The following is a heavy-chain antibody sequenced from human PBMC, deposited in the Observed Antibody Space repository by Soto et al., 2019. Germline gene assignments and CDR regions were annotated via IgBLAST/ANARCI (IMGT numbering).Heavy chain of an antibody. V-gene: IGHV4-31*03. Sequence: QVQLQESGPGLVKPSQTLSLTCTVSGGSISSGGYYWSWIRQHPGKGLEWIGYIYYSGSTYYNPSLKSRVTLSEDTSKNQFSLKLSSVTAADTAVYYCAADISVAGMGHLDYWGQGTLVTVSS. CDR2: IYYSGST. D-gene: IGHD6-19*01. J-gene: IGHJ4*02. CDR1: GGSISSGGYY. CDR3: AADISVAGMGHLDY.